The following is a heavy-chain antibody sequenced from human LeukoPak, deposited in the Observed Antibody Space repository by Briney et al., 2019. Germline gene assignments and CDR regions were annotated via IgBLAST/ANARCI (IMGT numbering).Heavy chain of an antibody. Sequence: GGSLRLSCAASGFNFNIYTMSWVRQAQGKGLEWISSISSSSSYIYYADSVKGRFTISRDNAKNSLYLQMNSLRAEDTAVYYCAREGYDFWSGYPPLDYWGQGTLVTVSS. CDR1: GFNFNIYT. D-gene: IGHD3-3*01. V-gene: IGHV3-21*01. J-gene: IGHJ4*02. CDR3: AREGYDFWSGYPPLDY. CDR2: ISSSSSYI.